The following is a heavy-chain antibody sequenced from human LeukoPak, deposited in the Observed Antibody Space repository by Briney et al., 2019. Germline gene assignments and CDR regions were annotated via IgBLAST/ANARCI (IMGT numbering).Heavy chain of an antibody. D-gene: IGHD5-18*01. CDR3: AKPYSDGYWVCDY. J-gene: IGHJ4*02. CDR1: GFTFDDYA. Sequence: PGGSLRLSCAAYGFTFDDYAMHWVRQAPGKGLEWVSGISWSSGSIGYADSVKGRFTISRDNAKNSLYLQMNSLRAEDTALYYCAKPYSDGYWVCDYWGQGTLVTVSS. CDR2: ISWSSGSI. V-gene: IGHV3-9*01.